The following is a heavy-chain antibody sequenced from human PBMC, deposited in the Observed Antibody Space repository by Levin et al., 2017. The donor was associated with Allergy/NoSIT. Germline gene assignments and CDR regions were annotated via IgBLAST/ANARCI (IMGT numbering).Heavy chain of an antibody. V-gene: IGHV3-23*01. CDR3: AKDYDILTGYGNDAFDI. Sequence: GESLKISCAASGFTFSSYAMSWVRQAPGKGLEWVSAISGSGGSTYYADSVKGRFTISRDNSKNTLYLQMNSLRAEDTAVYYCAKDYDILTGYGNDAFDIWGQGTMVTVSS. CDR2: ISGSGGST. CDR1: GFTFSSYA. D-gene: IGHD3-9*01. J-gene: IGHJ3*02.